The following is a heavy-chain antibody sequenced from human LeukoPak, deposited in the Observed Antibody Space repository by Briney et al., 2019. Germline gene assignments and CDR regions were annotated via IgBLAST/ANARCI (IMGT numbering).Heavy chain of an antibody. V-gene: IGHV4-59*01. J-gene: IGHJ5*02. Sequence: DPSETLSLTCTVSGGSISNSYWSWVRQPPGKGLEWIGYIDYTGRTMYNPSLKSRVTTSLDTSKDQVSLQLSSVTAADTAVYYCTRDLGWDCSGGSCYPNWFDPWGQGXLXTVSS. D-gene: IGHD2-15*01. CDR3: TRDLGWDCSGGSCYPNWFDP. CDR1: GGSISNSY. CDR2: IDYTGRT.